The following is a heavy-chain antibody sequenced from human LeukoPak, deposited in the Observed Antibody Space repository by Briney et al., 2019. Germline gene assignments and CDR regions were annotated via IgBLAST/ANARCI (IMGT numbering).Heavy chain of an antibody. D-gene: IGHD3-10*01. Sequence: SETLSLTCTVSGGSISSNSYYWSWIRQPPGKGLEWIGEINHSGSTNYNPSLKSRVTISVDTSKNQFSLKLSSVTAADTAVYYCASHYYWFDPWGQGTLVTVSS. J-gene: IGHJ5*02. V-gene: IGHV4-39*07. CDR2: INHSGST. CDR3: ASHYYWFDP. CDR1: GGSISSNSYY.